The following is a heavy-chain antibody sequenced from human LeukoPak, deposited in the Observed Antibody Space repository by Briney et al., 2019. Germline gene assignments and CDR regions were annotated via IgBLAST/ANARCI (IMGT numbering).Heavy chain of an antibody. CDR1: GGSISGDY. CDR3: ARLTGYSSESWFDP. D-gene: IGHD3-9*01. J-gene: IGHJ5*02. CDR2: IYYSGST. Sequence: SETLSLTCTVSGGSISGDYWSWIRQPPGKGLECIGYIYYSGSTNYNPSLKNRVTISVHTSKNQFSLKLSSVTAADTAVYYCARLTGYSSESWFDPWGQGTLVTVSS. V-gene: IGHV4-59*01.